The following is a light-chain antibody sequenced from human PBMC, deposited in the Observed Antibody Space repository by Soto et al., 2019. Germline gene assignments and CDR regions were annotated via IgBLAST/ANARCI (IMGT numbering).Light chain of an antibody. CDR2: EVT. CDR3: SSYAGSNNYV. J-gene: IGLJ1*01. V-gene: IGLV2-8*01. CDR1: SSDVGGYNF. Sequence: QSVLTQPPSASGSPGQSVTISCTGTSSDVGGYNFVSWYQHHPGKAPKLIIYEVTKRPSGVPDRFSGSKSGNTASLTVSGLQDEDEADYYCSSYAGSNNYVFGTGTKLTVL.